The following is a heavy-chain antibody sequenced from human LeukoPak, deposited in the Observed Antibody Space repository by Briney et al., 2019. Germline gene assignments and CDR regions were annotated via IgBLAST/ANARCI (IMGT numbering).Heavy chain of an antibody. V-gene: IGHV3-30-3*01. CDR3: AREVGYYDSSGYYFDY. CDR2: ISYDGSNK. CDR1: GFTFSSYA. J-gene: IGHJ4*02. D-gene: IGHD3-22*01. Sequence: PGGSLRLSCAASGFTFSSYAMHWVRQAPGKGLEWVAVISYDGSNKYYADSVKGRFTISRDDSKNTLYLQMNSLRAEDTAVHYCAREVGYYDSSGYYFDYWGQGTLVTVSS.